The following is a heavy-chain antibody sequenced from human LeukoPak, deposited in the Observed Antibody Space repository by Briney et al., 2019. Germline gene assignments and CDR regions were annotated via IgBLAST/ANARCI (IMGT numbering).Heavy chain of an antibody. CDR3: AKAKYSGSYHFDY. D-gene: IGHD1-26*01. V-gene: IGHV3-23*01. CDR2: ISGSGGST. CDR1: GFTFSSYA. J-gene: IGHJ4*02. Sequence: GGSLRLSCAASGFTFSSYAMSWVRQAPGKGLEWVSAISGSGGSTYHADSVKGRFTISRDNSKNTLYLQMNSLRAEDTAVYYCAKAKYSGSYHFDYWGQGTLVTVSS.